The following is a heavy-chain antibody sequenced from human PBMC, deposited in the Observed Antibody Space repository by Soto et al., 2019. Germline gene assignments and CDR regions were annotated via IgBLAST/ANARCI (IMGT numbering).Heavy chain of an antibody. D-gene: IGHD2-2*01. CDR3: ARDCISTSCYPTYYYYYGMDV. J-gene: IGHJ6*02. Sequence: QVQLVQSGAEVKKPGSSVKVSCKASGGTFSSYAISWVRQAPGQGLEWMGGIIPIFGTATYAQKFQGRVTSTADESTSTAYMELSSLRSEDTAVYYCARDCISTSCYPTYYYYYGMDVWGQGTTVTVSS. CDR1: GGTFSSYA. V-gene: IGHV1-69*12. CDR2: IIPIFGTA.